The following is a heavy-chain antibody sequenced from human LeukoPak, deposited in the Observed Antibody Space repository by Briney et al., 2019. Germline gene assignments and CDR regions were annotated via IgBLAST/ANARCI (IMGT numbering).Heavy chain of an antibody. CDR2: IIPIFGTA. V-gene: IGHV1-69*05. D-gene: IGHD3-3*01. CDR3: ARSNTYYDFWSGYSLQYYYYYYMDV. Sequence: SSVKVSCKASGGTFSSYAISWVRQAPGQGLEWMGGIIPIFGTANYAQKFQGRVTITTDESTSTAYMELSSLRSEDTAVYYCARSNTYYDFWSGYSLQYYYYYYMDVWGKGTTVTVSS. J-gene: IGHJ6*03. CDR1: GGTFSSYA.